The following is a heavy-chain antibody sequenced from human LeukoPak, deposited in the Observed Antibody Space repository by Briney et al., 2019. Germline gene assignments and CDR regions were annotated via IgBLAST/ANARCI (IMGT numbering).Heavy chain of an antibody. CDR1: GGSISSYY. CDR2: IYYSGST. CDR3: AGGDIAAAGTFDY. D-gene: IGHD6-13*01. J-gene: IGHJ4*02. V-gene: IGHV4-59*01. Sequence: SETLSLTCTVSGGSISSYYWSWIRQPPGKGLEWIGYIYYSGSTNYNPSLKSRVTISVDTSKNQFSLKLSSVTAADTAVYYCAGGDIAAAGTFDYRGQGTLVTVSS.